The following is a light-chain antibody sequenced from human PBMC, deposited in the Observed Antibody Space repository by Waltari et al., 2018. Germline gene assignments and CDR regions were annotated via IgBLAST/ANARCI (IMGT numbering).Light chain of an antibody. CDR3: QHYKNFPLT. CDR1: EDINTW. CDR2: DAA. V-gene: IGKV1-5*01. Sequence: DVQMTQSPSTLSASVGDRVTIPCRASEDINTWPAWYQQKPGKAPKLLISDAASLKSGVPSRFSGSGSGTDFTLTITSMQPDDFATYYCQHYKNFPLTFGGGTNVEV. J-gene: IGKJ4*01.